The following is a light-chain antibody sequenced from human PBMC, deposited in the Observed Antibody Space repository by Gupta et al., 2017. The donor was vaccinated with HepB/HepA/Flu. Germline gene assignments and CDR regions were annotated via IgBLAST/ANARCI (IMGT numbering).Light chain of an antibody. CDR3: QQSYSSPLT. CDR1: QPIKTF. J-gene: IGKJ4*01. CDR2: SAS. V-gene: IGKV1-39*01. Sequence: DIQMTQSPSSLSASIGDRVTITCRASQPIKTFLNWYQQKPGKAPNLLIYSASTLHSGVPSRFSGSGSGTDFTLTISSLQPEDFGTYYCQQSYSSPLTFGGGTXVEIK.